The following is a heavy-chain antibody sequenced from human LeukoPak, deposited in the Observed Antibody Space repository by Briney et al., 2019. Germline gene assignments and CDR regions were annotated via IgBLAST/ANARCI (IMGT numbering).Heavy chain of an antibody. Sequence: SETLSLTCTVSGGSISSYCWSWIRQPPGKGLEWIGYIFYSGSTNYNPSLKSRVTISVDTSKNQFSLRLSSVTAADTAVYYCARGPADYNKLKPGDRDGYNYKSKRTPFDYWGQGTLVTVSS. CDR2: IFYSGST. V-gene: IGHV4-59*12. CDR1: GGSISSYC. D-gene: IGHD5-24*01. J-gene: IGHJ4*02. CDR3: ARGPADYNKLKPGDRDGYNYKSKRTPFDY.